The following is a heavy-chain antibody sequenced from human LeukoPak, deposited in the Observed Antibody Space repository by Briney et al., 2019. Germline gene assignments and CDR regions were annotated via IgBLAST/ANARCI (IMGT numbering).Heavy chain of an antibody. J-gene: IGHJ4*02. V-gene: IGHV3-23*01. CDR1: GFIFSSYA. Sequence: GGSLRLSCAASGFIFSSYAMSCVRQAPGKGLEWVSAISGSGTNTYSADSVKGRFTISRDNSKDTLYLQMNSLRAEDTAVYFCAKSYTNTWYVFDYWGQGALATVSS. CDR2: ISGSGTNT. CDR3: AKSYTNTWYVFDY. D-gene: IGHD6-13*01.